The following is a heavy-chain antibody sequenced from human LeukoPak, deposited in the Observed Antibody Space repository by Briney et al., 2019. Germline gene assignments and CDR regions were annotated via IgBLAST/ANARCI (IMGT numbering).Heavy chain of an antibody. CDR1: GGSISSYY. CDR3: ARHVLLAYHYLAVAANDINWFDP. CDR2: IYYSGST. V-gene: IGHV4-59*01. Sequence: RSSETLSLTCTVSGGSISSYYWSWIRQPPGKGLEWIGYIYYSGSTNYNPSLKSRVTISVETSKNQFSLKLSSVTAADTAVYYCARHVLLAYHYLAVAANDINWFDPWGQGTLVTVSS. D-gene: IGHD6-19*01. J-gene: IGHJ5*02.